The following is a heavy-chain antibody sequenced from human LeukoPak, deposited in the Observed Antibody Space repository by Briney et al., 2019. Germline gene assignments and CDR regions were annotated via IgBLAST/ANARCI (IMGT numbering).Heavy chain of an antibody. CDR3: AKPLANYYDSSGYYGFDY. CDR2: ISYDGSNK. Sequence: GGSLRLSCAASGFTFSSYGMHWVRQAPGKGLEWVAVISYDGSNKYYADSVKGRFTISRDNSKNTLYLQMNSLRAEDTAVYYCAKPLANYYDSSGYYGFDYWGQGTLVTVSS. V-gene: IGHV3-30*18. D-gene: IGHD3-22*01. CDR1: GFTFSSYG. J-gene: IGHJ4*02.